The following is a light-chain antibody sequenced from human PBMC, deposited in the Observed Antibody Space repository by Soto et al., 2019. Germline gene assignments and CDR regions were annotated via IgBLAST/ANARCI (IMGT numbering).Light chain of an antibody. CDR1: QTISSR. CDR2: KTS. CDR3: QHYNSYSEA. Sequence: DIQMTQSPSTLSRSVGDRVTITCRTSQTISSRLSWYQQKPGKAPKLLFYKTSTLKSGVPSRFSGSGSVTEFTLTISILQPDDFAAYFCQHYNSYSEAFGQGNKVELK. J-gene: IGKJ1*01. V-gene: IGKV1-5*03.